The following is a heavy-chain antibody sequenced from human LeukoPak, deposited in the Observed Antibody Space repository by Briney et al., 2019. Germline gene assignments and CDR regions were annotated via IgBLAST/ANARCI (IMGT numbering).Heavy chain of an antibody. CDR3: ARGLNSGSVTMVRGVIMFSGFGRGRRNKNYYYMDV. J-gene: IGHJ6*03. Sequence: ASVKVSCKASGYTFTSYDINWVRQATGQGLEWMGWMNPNSGNTGYAQKFQGRVTMTRNTSISTAYMELSSLRSEDTAVYYCARGLNSGSVTMVRGVIMFSGFGRGRRNKNYYYMDVWGKGTTVTISS. V-gene: IGHV1-8*01. CDR1: GYTFTSYD. D-gene: IGHD3-10*01. CDR2: MNPNSGNT.